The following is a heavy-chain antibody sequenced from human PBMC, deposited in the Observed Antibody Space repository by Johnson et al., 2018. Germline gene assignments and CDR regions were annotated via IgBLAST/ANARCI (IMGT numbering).Heavy chain of an antibody. V-gene: IGHV3-30*18. Sequence: QVQLVESGGGVVQPGRSLRLSCAASGFTFSSYGMHWVRQAPGKGLEWVAVISYDGSNKYYADSVKGRFTISRDNSKNTLYLQMNSLRAEDTAVYYCAKEGATNVLPSAFDIWGQGTMVTVSS. CDR3: AKEGATNVLPSAFDI. J-gene: IGHJ3*02. CDR1: GFTFSSYG. D-gene: IGHD3-10*01. CDR2: ISYDGSNK.